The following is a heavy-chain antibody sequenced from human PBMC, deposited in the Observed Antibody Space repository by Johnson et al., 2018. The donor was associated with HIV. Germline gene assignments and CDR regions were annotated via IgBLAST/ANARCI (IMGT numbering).Heavy chain of an antibody. CDR3: SRHSPRGYSGYDAFDI. V-gene: IGHV3-7*05. CDR1: GFTFSSYW. D-gene: IGHD5-12*01. J-gene: IGHJ3*02. Sequence: VQLVESGGGVVQPGRSLRLSCAASGFTFSSYWMSWVRQAPGKGLEWVANIKQEGSEKNYVDDVKGRFTISRDNAKNSVYLQMNRLRAEDTAMYYCSRHSPRGYSGYDAFDIWGQGTMVTVS. CDR2: IKQEGSEK.